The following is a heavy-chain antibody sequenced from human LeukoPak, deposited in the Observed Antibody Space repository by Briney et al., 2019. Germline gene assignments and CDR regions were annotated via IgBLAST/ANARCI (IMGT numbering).Heavy chain of an antibody. CDR2: INKDGSST. Sequence: GGSLRLSCAVSGFTLSSYLMLWVRQAPGKGLVWVSRINKDGSSTNYADSVKGRFTTSRDNAKNTVFLQMNSLRAEDTAVYYCARLAPPDSSSWYLYHYYGMDVWGLGTTVTVSS. CDR1: GFTLSSYL. CDR3: ARLAPPDSSSWYLYHYYGMDV. J-gene: IGHJ6*02. D-gene: IGHD6-13*01. V-gene: IGHV3-74*01.